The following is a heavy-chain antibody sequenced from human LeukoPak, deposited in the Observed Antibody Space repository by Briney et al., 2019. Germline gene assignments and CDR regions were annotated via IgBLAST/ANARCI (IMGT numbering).Heavy chain of an antibody. CDR2: ISSSSSYI. V-gene: IGHV3-21*01. CDR1: GFTFSSYS. J-gene: IGHJ4*02. Sequence: GGSLRLSCAASGFTFSSYSMNWVRLAPGKGLEWVSSISSSSSYIYYADSVKGRFTISRDNAKNSLYLQMNSLRAEDTAVYYCARDSSGYIDYWGQGTLVTVSS. CDR3: ARDSSGYIDY.